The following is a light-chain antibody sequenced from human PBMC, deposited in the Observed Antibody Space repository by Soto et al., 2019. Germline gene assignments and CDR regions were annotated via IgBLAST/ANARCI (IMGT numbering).Light chain of an antibody. CDR1: SSDIGGYNY. CDR3: SSHAGNNNPFV. CDR2: DVN. V-gene: IGLV2-8*01. J-gene: IGLJ1*01. Sequence: QSVLTQPPSASGSPGQSVTISCTGTSSDIGGYNYVSWYQQHPGKAPKVMIYDVNKRPSGVPDRFSGSKSVNTASLPVSGLQAEDEADYYCSSHAGNNNPFVFGTGTKLTVL.